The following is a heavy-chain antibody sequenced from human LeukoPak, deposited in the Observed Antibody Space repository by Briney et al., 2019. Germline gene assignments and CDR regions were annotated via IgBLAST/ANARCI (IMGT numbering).Heavy chain of an antibody. V-gene: IGHV3-48*03. CDR1: GFXFSSYE. J-gene: IGHJ5*02. CDR3: ARGEFALA. Sequence: GGSLRLSCAASGFXFSSYEMNWVRQAPGKGLEWVSYISSTGTTTHYADSVKGRFTISRDNAKKSLYLQMNSLRAEDTAVYYCARGEFALAWGQGTLVTVS. CDR2: ISSTGTTT.